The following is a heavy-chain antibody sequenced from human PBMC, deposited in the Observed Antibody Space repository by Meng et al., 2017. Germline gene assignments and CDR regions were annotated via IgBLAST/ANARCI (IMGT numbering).Heavy chain of an antibody. CDR1: GYTFTSYG. Sequence: ASVKVSFKASGYTFTSYGISWVRQAPGQGLEWMGWISSYNGNTNYAQKLQGRVTMTTDTSTSTAYMELRSLRSDDTAVYYCARDRSSGWYEYYYYYYGMDVWGQGTTVTVSS. V-gene: IGHV1-18*01. J-gene: IGHJ6*02. CDR3: ARDRSSGWYEYYYYYYGMDV. CDR2: ISSYNGNT. D-gene: IGHD6-19*01.